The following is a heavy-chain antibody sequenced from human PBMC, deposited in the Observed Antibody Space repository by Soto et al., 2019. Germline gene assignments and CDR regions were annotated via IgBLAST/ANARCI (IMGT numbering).Heavy chain of an antibody. CDR2: ISGSGGST. J-gene: IGHJ4*02. CDR1: GFTFSSYA. D-gene: IGHD4-17*01. V-gene: IGHV3-23*01. Sequence: GGSLRLSCAASGFTFSSYAMSWVRQAPGKGLEWVSAISGSGGSTYYADSVKGRFTISRDNSKNTLYLQINSLRGEDTAVYYCAKDPGTYGDYVGGFDFWGQGTLVTVSS. CDR3: AKDPGTYGDYVGGFDF.